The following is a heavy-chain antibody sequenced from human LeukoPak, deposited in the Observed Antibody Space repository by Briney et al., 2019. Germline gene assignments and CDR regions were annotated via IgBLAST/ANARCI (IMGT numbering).Heavy chain of an antibody. V-gene: IGHV1-2*02. CDR1: GYTFTDYF. CDR2: INPNSGGT. CDR3: AAAPLLWFGELLLPAGFDY. Sequence: ASVTVSCKASGYTFTDYFMHWVRQAPGQGLEWMGWINPNSGGTNYAQKFQGRVTMTRDTSISSAYVELSRLRSEDTAVYYCAAAPLLWFGELLLPAGFDYWGQGTLVTVSS. J-gene: IGHJ4*02. D-gene: IGHD3-10*01.